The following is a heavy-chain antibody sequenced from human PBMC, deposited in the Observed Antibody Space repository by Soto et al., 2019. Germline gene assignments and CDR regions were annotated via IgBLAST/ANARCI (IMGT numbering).Heavy chain of an antibody. CDR2: IYYSGST. CDR1: GGSISSGCYY. Sequence: QVQLQESGPGLVKPSQTLSLTCTVSGGSISSGCYYWSWIRQHPGKGLEWFGYIYYSGSTYYNPSLKSRVTISVDTSKNQFSLKLSSVTAADTAVYYCARGSVVAATLFDYWGQGTLVTVSS. D-gene: IGHD2-15*01. J-gene: IGHJ4*02. CDR3: ARGSVVAATLFDY. V-gene: IGHV4-31*03.